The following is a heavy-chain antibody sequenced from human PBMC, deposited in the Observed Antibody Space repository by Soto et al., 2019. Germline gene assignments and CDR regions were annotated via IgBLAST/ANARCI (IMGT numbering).Heavy chain of an antibody. J-gene: IGHJ4*02. Sequence: PVGSLRLSCAASGFTFSSSPMSWFRQAPVKGLEWVSSISIGGDNTYYADSVKGRVTISRDSSKNTVYLQMNSLRADDTAIYYCAKNNWLEYWGQGTLVTVSS. CDR2: ISIGGDNT. CDR1: GFTFSSSP. V-gene: IGHV3-23*01. CDR3: AKNNWLEY.